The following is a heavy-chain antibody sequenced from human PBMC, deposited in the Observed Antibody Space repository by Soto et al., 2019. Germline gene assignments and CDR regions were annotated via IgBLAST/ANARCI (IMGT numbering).Heavy chain of an antibody. J-gene: IGHJ4*02. V-gene: IGHV4-39*01. D-gene: IGHD4-17*01. CDR2: IYYSGST. CDR3: ARLYGDYPLDY. CDR1: GGSISSSSYY. Sequence: QLQLQESGPGLVKPSETLSLTCTVSGGSISSSSYYWGWIRQPPGKGLEWIGSIYYSGSTYYNPSLKSRVTISVDTSKNQFSLKLSSVTAADTAVYYCARLYGDYPLDYWGQGTLVTVSS.